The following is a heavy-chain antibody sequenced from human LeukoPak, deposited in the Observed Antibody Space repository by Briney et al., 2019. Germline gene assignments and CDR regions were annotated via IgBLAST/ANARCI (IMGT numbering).Heavy chain of an antibody. CDR1: GFTFDDYG. CDR3: ARDHFVVVTAILDY. V-gene: IGHV3-20*04. CDR2: INWNGGST. Sequence: GGSLRLSCAASGFTFDDYGMSWVRQAPGKGLEWVSGINWNGGSTGYADSVKGRFTISRDNAKNSLYLQMNNLRAEDTALYYCARDHFVVVTAILDYWGQGTLVTVSS. J-gene: IGHJ4*02. D-gene: IGHD2-21*02.